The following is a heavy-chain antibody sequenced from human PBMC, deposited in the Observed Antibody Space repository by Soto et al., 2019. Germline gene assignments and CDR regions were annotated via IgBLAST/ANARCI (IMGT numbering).Heavy chain of an antibody. D-gene: IGHD1-26*01. CDR3: ARRPKSGSFHYYGVDV. Sequence: SETLSLTCTVAGGSVSSSSYYWDWIRQPPGKGLEWIGHIYYNGRTYYNPSLKSRVTISVDTSKNQFSLNLNSVTAADTAVYYCARRPKSGSFHYYGVDVWGRGTTVTVSS. J-gene: IGHJ6*02. CDR1: GGSVSSSSYY. V-gene: IGHV4-39*01. CDR2: IYYNGRT.